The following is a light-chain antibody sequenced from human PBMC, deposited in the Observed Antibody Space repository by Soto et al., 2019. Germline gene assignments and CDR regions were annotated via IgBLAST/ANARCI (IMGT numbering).Light chain of an antibody. CDR1: QSISSW. CDR2: KAS. CDR3: QQYNSYPPYT. Sequence: DIPMTQSPSTLSASVGDRVTITCRASQSISSWLAWYQQKPGKAPKLLIYKASSLESGVPSRFSGSGSGTEFTLTISSLQTDDFATYYCQQYNSYPPYTFGQGTKLEIK. V-gene: IGKV1-5*03. J-gene: IGKJ2*01.